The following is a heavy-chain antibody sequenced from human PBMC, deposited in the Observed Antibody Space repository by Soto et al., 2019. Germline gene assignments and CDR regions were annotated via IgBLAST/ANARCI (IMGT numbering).Heavy chain of an antibody. J-gene: IGHJ4*02. CDR1: GFTVSSNY. CDR2: IYSGGST. Sequence: GGSLRLSCAASGFTVSSNYMSWVRQAPGKGLEWVSVIYSGGSTYYADSVKGRFTISRDNSKNTLYLQMNSLRAEDTAVYYCARAHEYYDILTGFDDWGQGTLVTVSS. D-gene: IGHD3-9*01. V-gene: IGHV3-66*01. CDR3: ARAHEYYDILTGFDD.